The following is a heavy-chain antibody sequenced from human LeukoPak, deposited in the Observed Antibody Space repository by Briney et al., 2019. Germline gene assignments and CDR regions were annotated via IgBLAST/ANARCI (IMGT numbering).Heavy chain of an antibody. Sequence: SETLSLTCTVSGGSISSSSYYWGWIRQPPGKGLEWIGSIYYSGSTYYNPSLKSRVTISVDTSKNQFSLKLSSVTAADTAVYYCARIIGTPYYDFWSGYYTGWYFDLWGRGTLVTVSS. J-gene: IGHJ2*01. V-gene: IGHV4-39*07. D-gene: IGHD3-3*01. CDR3: ARIIGTPYYDFWSGYYTGWYFDL. CDR2: IYYSGST. CDR1: GGSISSSSYY.